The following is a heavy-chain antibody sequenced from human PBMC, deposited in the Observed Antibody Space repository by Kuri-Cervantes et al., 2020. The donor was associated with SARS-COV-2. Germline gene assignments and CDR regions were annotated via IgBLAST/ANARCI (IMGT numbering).Heavy chain of an antibody. D-gene: IGHD3-22*01. CDR2: TYYNSQWYT. CDR3: AREQISLIVLQSGTFAI. J-gene: IGHJ3*02. CDR1: GESVSSNSAA. V-gene: IGHV6-1*01. Sequence: SCAISGESVSSNSAAWDWIRQSPSRSLEWLGRTYYNSQWYTDYSPSVKSRIIIRSDTSKNHVSLQLNSVTPEDTAVYYCAREQISLIVLQSGTFAIWGQGTMVTVSS.